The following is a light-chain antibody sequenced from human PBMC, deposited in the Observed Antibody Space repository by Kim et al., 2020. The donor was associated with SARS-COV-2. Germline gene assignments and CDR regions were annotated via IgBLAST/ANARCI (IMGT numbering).Light chain of an antibody. Sequence: SASVGDRVTITCRATQVMSNWLAWYQQKPGRAPKFLIYDVSTLESGVPSRFSGSGSGTEFTLNISSLQPDDFATYYCQQYNSFPYTFGQGTKLEI. CDR3: QQYNSFPYT. CDR2: DVS. CDR1: QVMSNW. J-gene: IGKJ2*01. V-gene: IGKV1-5*01.